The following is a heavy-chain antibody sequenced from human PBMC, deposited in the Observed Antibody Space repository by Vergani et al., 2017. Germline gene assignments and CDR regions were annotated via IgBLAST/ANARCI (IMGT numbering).Heavy chain of an antibody. V-gene: IGHV3-48*03. CDR1: GFTFSSYE. CDR2: ISSSGSTI. CDR3: ASPTEREAFDI. J-gene: IGHJ3*02. D-gene: IGHD1-14*01. Sequence: EVQLVESGGGLVQPGGSLRLSCAASGFTFSSYEMNWVRQAPGKGLEWVSYISSSGSTIYYADSVKGRFTISRDNAKNSLYLQMNSLRAEDTAVYYWASPTEREAFDIWGQGTMVTVSS.